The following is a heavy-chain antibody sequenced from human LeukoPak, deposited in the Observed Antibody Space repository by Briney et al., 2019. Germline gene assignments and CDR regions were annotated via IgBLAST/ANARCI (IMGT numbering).Heavy chain of an antibody. V-gene: IGHV3-23*01. CDR3: AKLDYYDTH. Sequence: GGSLRLSCAGSGFTFSDHYMDWVRQAPGKGLEWVSSITGSSASTYYADSVKGRFTISRDNSKNTLYLQMNSLRAEDTAVYFCAKLDYYDTHWGQGTLVTVSS. CDR1: GFTFSDHY. CDR2: ITGSSAST. J-gene: IGHJ4*02. D-gene: IGHD3-22*01.